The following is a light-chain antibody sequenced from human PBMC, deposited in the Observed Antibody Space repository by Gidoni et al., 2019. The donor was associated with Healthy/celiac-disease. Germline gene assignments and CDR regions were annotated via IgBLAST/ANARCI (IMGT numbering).Light chain of an antibody. J-gene: IGKJ1*01. Sequence: IHMTQSPSSLSASVGDRVTITCRASQSISNYFTWYQQKPGKVPKLLIYAAPTLQSGVPSRFSGSGSGTDFTLTISSLQPEDFATYYCQKYYSASWTFGQGTKVEIK. V-gene: IGKV1-27*01. CDR2: AAP. CDR1: QSISNY. CDR3: QKYYSASWT.